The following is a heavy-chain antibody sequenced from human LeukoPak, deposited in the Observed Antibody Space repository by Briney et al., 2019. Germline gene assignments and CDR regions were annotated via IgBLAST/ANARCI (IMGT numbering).Heavy chain of an antibody. J-gene: IGHJ4*02. D-gene: IGHD3-3*01. Sequence: GGSLRLSCAASGFTFSSYAMSWVRQAPGKGLEWVSAISGSGGSTYYADSVKGRFTISRDNSKNTLYLQMNSLRAEDTAVYYCAKKTIFGVVIIPTFDYWGQGTLVTVSS. CDR3: AKKTIFGVVIIPTFDY. CDR2: ISGSGGST. CDR1: GFTFSSYA. V-gene: IGHV3-23*01.